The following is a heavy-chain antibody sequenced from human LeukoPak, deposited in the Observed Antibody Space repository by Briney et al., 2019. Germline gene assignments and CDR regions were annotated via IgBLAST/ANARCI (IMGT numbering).Heavy chain of an antibody. Sequence: SETLSLTCAVYGGSFSGYYWSWIRQPPGKGLEWIGEINHSGSTNYNPSLKSRVTISVDTSKNQFSLKLSSVTAADTAVYYCARGPRNKQRNYYYYYYMDVRGKGTTVTVSS. CDR1: GGSFSGYY. D-gene: IGHD5-18*01. CDR3: ARGPRNKQRNYYYYYYMDV. J-gene: IGHJ6*03. CDR2: INHSGST. V-gene: IGHV4-34*01.